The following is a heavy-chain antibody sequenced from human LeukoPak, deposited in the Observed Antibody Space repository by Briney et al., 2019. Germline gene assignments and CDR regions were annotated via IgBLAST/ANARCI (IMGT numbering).Heavy chain of an antibody. CDR3: AKDKARTYYYGSSGYPY. Sequence: GGSLRLSCAASGFTFSSYAMSWVRQAPGKGLEWVSAISGSGGSTYYADSVKGRFTISRDNSKNTLYLQMNSLRAEDTAVYYCAKDKARTYYYGSSGYPYWGQGTLVTVSS. J-gene: IGHJ4*02. V-gene: IGHV3-23*01. CDR2: ISGSGGST. CDR1: GFTFSSYA. D-gene: IGHD3-22*01.